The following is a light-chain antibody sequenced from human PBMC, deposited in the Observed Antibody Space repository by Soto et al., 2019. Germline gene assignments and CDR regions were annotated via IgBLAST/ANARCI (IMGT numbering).Light chain of an antibody. CDR3: QTWGTGIMV. CDR1: SGHSSYA. V-gene: IGLV4-69*01. CDR2: LNSDGSH. J-gene: IGLJ2*01. Sequence: QLVLTQSPSASASLGVSVKLTCTLSSGHSSYAIAWHQQQPEKGPRYLMKLNSDGSHSKGDGIPDRFSGSSSGAARYLTISSLQSEDEADYYCQTWGTGIMVFGGGTKLTVL.